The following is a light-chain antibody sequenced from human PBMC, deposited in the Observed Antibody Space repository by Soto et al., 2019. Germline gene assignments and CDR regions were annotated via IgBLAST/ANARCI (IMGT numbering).Light chain of an antibody. CDR2: DAS. Sequence: DIQMTQSPSTLSSSVGDRVTITCLSSQSISSWLAWYQQKPGKAPKLLIYDASSLESGVPSRFSGSGSGTEFTLTISSLQPDDFATYYCQQYNSYPFTFGGGTKVDIK. J-gene: IGKJ4*01. CDR3: QQYNSYPFT. CDR1: QSISSW. V-gene: IGKV1-5*01.